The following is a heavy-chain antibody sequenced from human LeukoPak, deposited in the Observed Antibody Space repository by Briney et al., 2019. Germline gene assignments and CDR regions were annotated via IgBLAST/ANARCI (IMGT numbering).Heavy chain of an antibody. CDR1: GYSISSGYY. V-gene: IGHV4-38-2*02. D-gene: IGHD5-12*01. Sequence: PSETLSLTCTVSGYSISSGYYWGWIRQPPGKGLEWIGSIYHSGSTYYNPSLKSRVTISVDRSKNQFSLKLSSVAAADTAVYYCARARGGYPPYYFDYWGQGTLVTVSS. CDR2: IYHSGST. J-gene: IGHJ4*02. CDR3: ARARGGYPPYYFDY.